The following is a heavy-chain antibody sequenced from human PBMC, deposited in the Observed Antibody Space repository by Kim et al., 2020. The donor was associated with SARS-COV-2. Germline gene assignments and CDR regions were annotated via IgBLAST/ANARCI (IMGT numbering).Heavy chain of an antibody. Sequence: GGSLRLSCAASGFTFSSYAMSWVRQAPGKGLEWVSAISGSGGSTYYADSVKGRFTISRDNSKNTLYLQMNSLRAEDTAVYYCAKDRSYSSSWYSLPGYYYYGMDVWGQGTTVTVSS. CDR3: AKDRSYSSSWYSLPGYYYYGMDV. CDR2: ISGSGGST. D-gene: IGHD6-13*01. J-gene: IGHJ6*02. CDR1: GFTFSSYA. V-gene: IGHV3-23*01.